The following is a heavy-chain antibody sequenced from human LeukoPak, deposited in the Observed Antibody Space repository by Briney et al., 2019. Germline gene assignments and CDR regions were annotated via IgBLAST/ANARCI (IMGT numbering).Heavy chain of an antibody. Sequence: ASVKVSFKTSRYGFTYYQMHWVRQAPGQGLEWMGWISPNSGDTNYAREFQGRVTMTRDTSISTAYMELSGLTSDDTAVYYCARDGSAGSGNNNLYYWGQGTLVTVSS. V-gene: IGHV1-2*02. CDR3: ARDGSAGSGNNNLYY. J-gene: IGHJ4*02. CDR2: ISPNSGDT. D-gene: IGHD4-23*01. CDR1: RYGFTYYQ.